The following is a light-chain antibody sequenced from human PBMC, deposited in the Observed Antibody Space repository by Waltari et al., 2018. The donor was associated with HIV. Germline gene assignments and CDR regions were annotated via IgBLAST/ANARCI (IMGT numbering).Light chain of an antibody. CDR1: SSNIGAGYD. Sequence: QSALTQPPSVSGAPGQRVTISCTGSSSNIGAGYDVHWSQQLPGTAPKLLIYGNSNRPSGVPDRFSGSKSGTSASLAITGLQAEDEADYYCQSYDSSLSAYVVFGGGTKLTVL. V-gene: IGLV1-40*01. CDR2: GNS. CDR3: QSYDSSLSAYVV. J-gene: IGLJ2*01.